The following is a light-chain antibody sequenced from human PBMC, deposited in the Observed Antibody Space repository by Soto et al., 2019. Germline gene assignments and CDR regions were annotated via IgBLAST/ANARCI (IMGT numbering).Light chain of an antibody. CDR2: DVT. CDR1: SSDTGGYNY. V-gene: IGLV2-14*03. J-gene: IGLJ1*01. CDR3: SSYTSSTTFV. Sequence: QSVLTQPASVSGSPGQSITISCTGTSSDTGGYNYVSWYQQHPGKAPKLLISDVTNRPSGVSNRFSGSKSANTASLTISGLQAEDEAEYYCSSYTSSTTFVFGPGTKVTVL.